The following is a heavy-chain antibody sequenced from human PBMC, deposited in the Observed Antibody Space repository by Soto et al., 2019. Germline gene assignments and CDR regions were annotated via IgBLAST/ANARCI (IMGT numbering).Heavy chain of an antibody. CDR3: ARFPTVRGPPGRAFDI. Sequence: ASVKVSCKASGYTFTSYGISWVRQAPGQGLEWMGWISAYNGNTNYAQKLQGRVTMTTDTSTSTAYMGLRSLRSDDTAVYYCARFPTVRGPPGRAFDIWGQGTMVTVSS. D-gene: IGHD3-10*01. V-gene: IGHV1-18*01. CDR2: ISAYNGNT. J-gene: IGHJ3*02. CDR1: GYTFTSYG.